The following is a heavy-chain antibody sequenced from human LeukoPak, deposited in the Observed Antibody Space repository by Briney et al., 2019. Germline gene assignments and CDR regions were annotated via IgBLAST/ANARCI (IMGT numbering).Heavy chain of an antibody. CDR3: ARTNYYDISGYDY. CDR2: IYSGGST. D-gene: IGHD3-22*01. Sequence: PGGSLRLSCAASGLTVSSTYMSWVRQTPGKGLEWVSVIYSGGSTYYADSVKGRFTISRDNAKNSLYLQMNSLRDEDTALYYCARTNYYDISGYDYWGQGTLVTVSS. J-gene: IGHJ4*02. CDR1: GLTVSSTY. V-gene: IGHV3-66*01.